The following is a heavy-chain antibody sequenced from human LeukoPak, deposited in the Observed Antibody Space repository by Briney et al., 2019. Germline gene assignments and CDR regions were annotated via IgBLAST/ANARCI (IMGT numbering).Heavy chain of an antibody. D-gene: IGHD6-13*01. V-gene: IGHV4-4*07. J-gene: IGHJ6*03. CDR2: IYTSGST. CDR3: ARDRQQLVPWYYYYMDV. CDR1: GGSISSYY. Sequence: PSETLSLTCTVSGGSISSYYWSWIRQPAGKGLEWIGRIYTSGSTNYNPSLKSRVTMSVDTSKNQFSLKLSSVTAADTAVYYCARDRQQLVPWYYYYMDVWGKGTTATVS.